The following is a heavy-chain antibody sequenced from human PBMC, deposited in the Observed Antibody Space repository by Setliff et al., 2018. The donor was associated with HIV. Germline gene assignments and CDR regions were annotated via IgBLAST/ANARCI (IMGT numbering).Heavy chain of an antibody. V-gene: IGHV4-34*01. CDR3: VRWYYCVSGACYRADY. Sequence: SETLSLTCSVYGTSFGDHYWSWVRQTPGKGLEWIGEMNQSGTTNYNPSLKSRVTMSIDTSERQFSLELTSVTAADTAVYYCVRWYYCVSGACYRADYWGQGTMVTVSS. CDR1: GTSFGDHY. D-gene: IGHD2-21*02. J-gene: IGHJ4*02. CDR2: MNQSGTT.